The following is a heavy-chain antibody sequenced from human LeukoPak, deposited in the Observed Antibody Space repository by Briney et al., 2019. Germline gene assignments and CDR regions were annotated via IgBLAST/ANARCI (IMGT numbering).Heavy chain of an antibody. Sequence: PGGSLRLSCEASGFTFNTYSMNWARQAPGKGLEWASVIYNDGRTYYADSVKGRFIISKDISKNTLYLQMNNLRADDTALYYCARESGYAVGDFWGRGTLVTVSS. D-gene: IGHD2-2*01. CDR1: GFTFNTYS. V-gene: IGHV3-53*01. J-gene: IGHJ4*02. CDR2: IYNDGRT. CDR3: ARESGYAVGDF.